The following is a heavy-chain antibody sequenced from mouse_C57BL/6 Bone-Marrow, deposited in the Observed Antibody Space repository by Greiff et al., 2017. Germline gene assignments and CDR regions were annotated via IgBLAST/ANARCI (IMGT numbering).Heavy chain of an antibody. D-gene: IGHD1-1*01. V-gene: IGHV5-6*01. Sequence: EVQLKESGGDLVKPGGSLKLSCAASGFTFSSYGMSWVRQTPDKRLEWVATISSGGSYTYYPDSVKGRFTISRDNAKNTLYLQMSSLKSEDTAMYYCARQLYDWFDYWGRGTLVTVSA. CDR3: ARQLYDWFDY. CDR2: ISSGGSYT. CDR1: GFTFSSYG. J-gene: IGHJ3*01.